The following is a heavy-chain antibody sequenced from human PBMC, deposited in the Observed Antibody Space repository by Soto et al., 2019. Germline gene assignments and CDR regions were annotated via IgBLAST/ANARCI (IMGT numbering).Heavy chain of an antibody. Sequence: VKVSCKASGYTFTSYGISWVRQAPGQGLEWMGWISAYNGNTNYAQNLQGRVTVTTDTSTSTAYMELRSLRSDDTAVYFCARDGIAATTTLDYWGQGTLVTVSS. V-gene: IGHV1-18*01. D-gene: IGHD6-13*01. CDR1: GYTFTSYG. CDR2: ISAYNGNT. CDR3: ARDGIAATTTLDY. J-gene: IGHJ4*02.